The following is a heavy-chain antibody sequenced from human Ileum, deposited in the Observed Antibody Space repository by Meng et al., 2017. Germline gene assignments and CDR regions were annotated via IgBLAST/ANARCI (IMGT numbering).Heavy chain of an antibody. D-gene: IGHD2/OR15-2a*01. Sequence: QGQVVESGGGGVRLGRALRLSCAASGIPFTRSGMHWVRQGPGKGLEWVAMIWSDGSQKYYADSVKGRFTVSRDNSNNMVYLQMDSLRAEDTAVYYCARDKGTTSCDTWGQGTLVTVSS. CDR1: GIPFTRSG. CDR3: ARDKGTTSCDT. J-gene: IGHJ4*02. V-gene: IGHV3-33*01. CDR2: IWSDGSQK.